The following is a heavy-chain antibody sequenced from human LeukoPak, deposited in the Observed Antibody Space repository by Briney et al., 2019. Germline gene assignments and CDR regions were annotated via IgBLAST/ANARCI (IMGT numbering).Heavy chain of an antibody. V-gene: IGHV3-48*03. Sequence: GGSLRLSCAASGFPFSDHEMNWVRQAPGKWLEWVSYISSSGSDKYYPDSVKGRFTISRDNAKNSLYLQMNSLRAEDTAVYYCARRTSGAFAIWGQGTKVTVSS. CDR3: ARRTSGAFAI. CDR2: ISSSGSDK. CDR1: GFPFSDHE. J-gene: IGHJ3*02.